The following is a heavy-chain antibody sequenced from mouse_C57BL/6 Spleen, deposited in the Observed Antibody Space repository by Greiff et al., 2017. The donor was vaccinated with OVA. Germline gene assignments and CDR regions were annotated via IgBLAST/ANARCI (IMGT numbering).Heavy chain of an antibody. CDR1: GFTFSDYG. V-gene: IGHV5-17*01. D-gene: IGHD3-3*01. CDR3: ARGDGWYFDV. CDR2: ISSGSSTI. J-gene: IGHJ1*03. Sequence: EVQVVESGGGLVKPGGSLKLSCAASGFTFSDYGMHWVRQAPETGLEWVAYISSGSSTIYYADTVKGRFTISRDNAKNTLFLQMTSLRSEDTAMYYCARGDGWYFDVWGTGTTVTVSS.